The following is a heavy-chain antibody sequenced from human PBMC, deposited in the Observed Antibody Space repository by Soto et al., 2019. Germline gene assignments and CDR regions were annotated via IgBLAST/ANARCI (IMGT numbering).Heavy chain of an antibody. CDR3: ARDNSSGWYPKFGY. CDR1: GFTFSSYG. D-gene: IGHD6-19*01. Sequence: PGGSLRLSCAASGFTFSSYGMHWVRQAPGKGLEWVAVIWYHGNSMYYADSVKGRFTISRDNSKNTLYLQMNSLRAEDTAVYYCARDNSSGWYPKFGYWGQGILVTVGS. J-gene: IGHJ4*02. V-gene: IGHV3-33*01. CDR2: IWYHGNSM.